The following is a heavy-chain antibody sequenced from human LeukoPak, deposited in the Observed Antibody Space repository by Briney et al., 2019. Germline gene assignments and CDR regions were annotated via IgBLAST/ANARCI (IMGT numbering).Heavy chain of an antibody. V-gene: IGHV3-53*01. Sequence: TGGSLRLSCAASGFTVSSNYMSWVRQAPGKGLEWASVIYSGGSTYYADSVKGRFTISRDNSKNTLYLQMNSLRAEDTAVYYCARDHFGSVPLHYYYYMDVWGKGTTVTVSS. CDR2: IYSGGST. D-gene: IGHD3-3*02. CDR1: GFTVSSNY. CDR3: ARDHFGSVPLHYYYYMDV. J-gene: IGHJ6*03.